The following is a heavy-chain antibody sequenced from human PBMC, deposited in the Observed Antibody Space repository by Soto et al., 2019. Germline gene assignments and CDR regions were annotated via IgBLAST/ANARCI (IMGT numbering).Heavy chain of an antibody. Sequence: RLSCAASGFTFSSYAMSWVRQAPGKGLEWVSAISGSGGSTYYADSVKGRFTISRDNSKNTLYLQMNSLRAEDTAVYYCAKDPVLRYRAGFDYWGQGTLVTVS. CDR3: AKDPVLRYRAGFDY. CDR2: ISGSGGST. J-gene: IGHJ4*02. CDR1: GFTFSSYA. V-gene: IGHV3-23*01. D-gene: IGHD3-9*01.